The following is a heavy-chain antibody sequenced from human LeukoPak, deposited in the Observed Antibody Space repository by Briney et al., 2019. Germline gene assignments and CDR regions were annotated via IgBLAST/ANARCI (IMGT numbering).Heavy chain of an antibody. J-gene: IGHJ4*02. CDR1: GFIFSIYA. Sequence: GGSLRLSCAASGFIFSIYAMSWVRQAPGKGLEWVSSVTNSGGSTYYADSVKGRFAISRDNSKNTLYLQMNTLRADDTAVYYCVQETGHNWGYLDYWGRGTLVTVSS. CDR2: VTNSGGST. CDR3: VQETGHNWGYLDY. V-gene: IGHV3-23*01. D-gene: IGHD1-1*01.